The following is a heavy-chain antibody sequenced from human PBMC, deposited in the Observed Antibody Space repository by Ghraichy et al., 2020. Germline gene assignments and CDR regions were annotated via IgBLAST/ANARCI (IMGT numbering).Heavy chain of an antibody. V-gene: IGHV2-70*11. CDR2: IDWEDDK. CDR1: GFSLNTGGML. CDR3: ARYPPYSGYDD. J-gene: IGHJ4*02. Sequence: SGPTLVKPTETLTLTCTFSGFSLNTGGMLVSWVRQPPGKALEWLARIDWEDDKYFSTSLKTRLTISMDTSRNQVVLTMTNMDTVDTATYYCARYPPYSGYDDWGQGTLVTVSS. D-gene: IGHD6-25*01.